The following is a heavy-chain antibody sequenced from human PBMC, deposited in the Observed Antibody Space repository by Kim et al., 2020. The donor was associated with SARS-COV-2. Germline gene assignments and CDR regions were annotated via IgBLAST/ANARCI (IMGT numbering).Heavy chain of an antibody. V-gene: IGHV1-2*02. CDR2: INPNSGGT. CDR1: GYTFTGYY. CDR3: AREQSTMVRGVIRDGMGDV. D-gene: IGHD3-10*01. Sequence: ASVKVSCKASGYTFTGYYMHWVRQAPGQGLEWMGWINPNSGGTNYAQKFQGRVTMTRDTSISTAYMELSRLRSDDTAVYYCAREQSTMVRGVIRDGMGDVWGQGTTVTVAS. J-gene: IGHJ6*02.